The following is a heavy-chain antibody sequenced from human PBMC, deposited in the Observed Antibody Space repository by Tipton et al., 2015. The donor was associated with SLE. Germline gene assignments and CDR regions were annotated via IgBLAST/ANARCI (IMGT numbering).Heavy chain of an antibody. Sequence: TPSLTCTVSGGSISSYYWSWIRQPPGKGLEWIGYIYYRGSTNYNPSLKSRVTISVDTSKNQFSLKLSSVTAADTAVYYCARVAAAVPGWFDPWGQGTLVTVSS. CDR2: IYYRGST. CDR3: ARVAAAVPGWFDP. V-gene: IGHV4-59*08. D-gene: IGHD6-13*01. CDR1: GGSISSYY. J-gene: IGHJ5*02.